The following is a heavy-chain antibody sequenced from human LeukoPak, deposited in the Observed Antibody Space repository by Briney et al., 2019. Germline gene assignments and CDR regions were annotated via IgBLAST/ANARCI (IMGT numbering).Heavy chain of an antibody. V-gene: IGHV3-9*01. J-gene: IGHJ4*02. D-gene: IGHD3-10*01. CDR3: AKDTYYYGSGSYRACDY. CDR1: GFTFDDYA. Sequence: GGSLRLSCAASGFTFDDYAMHWVRHAPGKGLEWVSGISWNSGSIGYADSVKGRFTISRDNAKNSLYLQMNSLRAEDTALYYCAKDTYYYGSGSYRACDYWGQGTLVTDSS. CDR2: ISWNSGSI.